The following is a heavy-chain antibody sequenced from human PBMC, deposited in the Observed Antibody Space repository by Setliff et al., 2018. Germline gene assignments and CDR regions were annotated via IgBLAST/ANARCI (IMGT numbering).Heavy chain of an antibody. J-gene: IGHJ5*02. V-gene: IGHV4-34*01. CDR1: GGSFSDYY. CDR3: ARDQGYCGSASCYAQLWFDP. CDR2: INHSGST. Sequence: SETLSLTCAVYGGSFSDYYWSWIRQSPGKGLEWIGEINHSGSTNYNPSLKTRVTISVDTSKNQLSLKLSSVTAADTAVYYCARDQGYCGSASCYAQLWFDPWGQGTLVTVSS. D-gene: IGHD2-2*01.